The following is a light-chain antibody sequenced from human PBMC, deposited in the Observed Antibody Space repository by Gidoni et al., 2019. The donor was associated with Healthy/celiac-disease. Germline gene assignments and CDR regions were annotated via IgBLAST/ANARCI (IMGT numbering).Light chain of an antibody. CDR1: QSLLHSNGYNY. CDR3: MQALQTPST. CDR2: LGS. J-gene: IGKJ1*01. V-gene: IGKV2-28*01. Sequence: LSLPVTPGEPASISCRSSQSLLHSNGYNYLDWYLQKPGQSPQLLIYLGSNRASGVPDRFSGSGSGTDFTLKISRVEAEDVGVYYCMQALQTPSTFGQGTKVEIK.